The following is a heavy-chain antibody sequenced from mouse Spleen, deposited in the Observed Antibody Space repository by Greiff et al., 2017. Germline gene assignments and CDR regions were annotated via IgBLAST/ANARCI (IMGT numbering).Heavy chain of an antibody. J-gene: IGHJ2*01. CDR1: GFTFSSYA. D-gene: IGHD1-1*01. V-gene: IGHV5-9*01. CDR3: ARHPFITTVPHYFDY. CDR2: ISSGGGNT. Sequence: EVMLVESGGGLVKLGGSLKLSCAASGFTFSSYAMSWVRQTPEKRLEWVATISSGGGNTYYPDSVKGRFTISRDNAKNTLYLQMSSLKSEDTAMYYCARHPFITTVPHYFDYWGQGTTLTVSS.